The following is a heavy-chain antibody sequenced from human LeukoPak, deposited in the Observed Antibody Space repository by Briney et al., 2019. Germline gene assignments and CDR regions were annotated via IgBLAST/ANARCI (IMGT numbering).Heavy chain of an antibody. D-gene: IGHD6-13*01. J-gene: IGHJ4*02. CDR3: ARSPLGQQQDY. CDR2: IYYSGST. V-gene: IGHV4-61*01. Sequence: PSQTLSLTCTVSGGSVSSGSYYWSWIRQPPGKGLEWIGYIYYSGSTNYNPSLKSRVTISVDTSKNQFSLKLSSVTAADTAVYYCARSPLGQQQDYWGQGTLVTVSS. CDR1: GGSVSSGSYY.